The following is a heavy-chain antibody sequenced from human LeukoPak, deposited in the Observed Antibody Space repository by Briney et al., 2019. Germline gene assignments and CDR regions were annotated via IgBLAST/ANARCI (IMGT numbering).Heavy chain of an antibody. CDR1: GFIFSTYW. CDR2: IKQDGSEK. V-gene: IGHV3-7*01. Sequence: GGSLRLSCAASGFIFSTYWMSWVRQAPGKGLEWVANIKQDGSEKYYVDSVKGRFTISRDNAKNSVHLQMNNLRDEDTAVYYCAKNPNKNLWFGEFLYYFDYWGQGTLVTVSS. CDR3: AKNPNKNLWFGEFLYYFDY. D-gene: IGHD3-10*01. J-gene: IGHJ4*02.